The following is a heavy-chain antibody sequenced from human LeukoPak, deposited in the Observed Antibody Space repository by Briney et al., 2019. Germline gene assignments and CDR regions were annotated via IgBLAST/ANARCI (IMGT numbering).Heavy chain of an antibody. Sequence: ASVKVSCKASGYTFTSYGISWVRQAPGQGLEWMGWISAYNGNTNYAQKLQGRVTMTTDTSTSTAYMELRSLRSDDTAVYYCARVHCSGGSCFYMDVWGKGTTVTVSS. J-gene: IGHJ6*03. CDR2: ISAYNGNT. CDR1: GYTFTSYG. V-gene: IGHV1-18*01. D-gene: IGHD2-15*01. CDR3: ARVHCSGGSCFYMDV.